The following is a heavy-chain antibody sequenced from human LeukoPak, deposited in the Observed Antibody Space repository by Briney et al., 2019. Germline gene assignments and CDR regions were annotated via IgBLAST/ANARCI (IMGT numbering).Heavy chain of an antibody. V-gene: IGHV3-21*01. CDR1: GFTFSSYE. J-gene: IGHJ5*02. CDR2: ISSSSSYI. Sequence: TGGSLRLSCAASGFTFSSYEMKWVRQAPGKGLEWVSSISSSSSYIYYADSEKGRFTISRDNAKNSLYLQMNSLRAEDTAVYYCARDTREARITGVRGLSWFDPWGQGTLVTVSS. CDR3: ARDTREARITGVRGLSWFDP. D-gene: IGHD3-10*01.